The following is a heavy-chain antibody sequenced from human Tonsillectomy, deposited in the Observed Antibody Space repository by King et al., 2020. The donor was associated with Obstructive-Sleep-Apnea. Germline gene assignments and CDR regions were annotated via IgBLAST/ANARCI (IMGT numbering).Heavy chain of an antibody. CDR3: SGDWDGDYVIDY. Sequence: VQLVESGAEVKKPGSSVKVSCKASGGTFSSYAISWGRQAPGPGLEWMGRIIPILDIANYAQKFQGRVTITSDKSTSTAYMVLSSLRSEDTAVYYWSGDWDGDYVIDYRGQGTLVTGSS. CDR2: IIPILDIA. D-gene: IGHD4-17*01. CDR1: GGTFSSYA. V-gene: IGHV1-69*09. J-gene: IGHJ4*02.